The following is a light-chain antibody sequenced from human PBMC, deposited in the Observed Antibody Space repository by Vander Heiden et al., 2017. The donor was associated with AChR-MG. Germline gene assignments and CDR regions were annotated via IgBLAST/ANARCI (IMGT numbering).Light chain of an antibody. V-gene: IGLV3-1*01. CDR3: QAWDSSTVV. CDR1: KLGDKY. Sequence: SYELTQPPSVSVSPGQTASITRSGDKLGDKYACWYEQKPGQSPVMVIYQDRQRASGVPGRFSGSSSANTSTLTISGAQAVDEADYYCQAWDSSTVVFGGGTKLTVL. J-gene: IGLJ2*01. CDR2: QDR.